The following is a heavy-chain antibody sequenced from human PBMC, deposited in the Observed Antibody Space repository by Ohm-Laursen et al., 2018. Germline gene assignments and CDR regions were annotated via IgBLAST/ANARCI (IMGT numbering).Heavy chain of an antibody. Sequence: SETLSLTCTVSGGSISSYYWSWIRQPPGKGLEWIGYIYYSGNTNYNPSLKSRVTISVDTSKNQFSLKLSSVTAADTAVYYCARIAAVWRYYGMDVWGQGTTVTVSS. D-gene: IGHD6-13*01. CDR1: GGSISSYY. V-gene: IGHV4-59*01. CDR3: ARIAAVWRYYGMDV. CDR2: IYYSGNT. J-gene: IGHJ6*02.